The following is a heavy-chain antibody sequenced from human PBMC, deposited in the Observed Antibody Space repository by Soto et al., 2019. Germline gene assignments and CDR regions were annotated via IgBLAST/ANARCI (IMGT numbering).Heavy chain of an antibody. D-gene: IGHD6-19*01. J-gene: IGHJ4*02. CDR2: IWYDGSNK. Sequence: QVQLVESGGGVVQPGRSLRLSCAASGFTFSSYGMHWVRQAPGKGLEWVAVIWYDGSNKYYADSVKGRFTISRDNSKNAMYLQMNSLRAEDTAVYYCAIDGITPLTGYSSGWYLGFWGQGTLVTVSS. CDR1: GFTFSSYG. CDR3: AIDGITPLTGYSSGWYLGF. V-gene: IGHV3-33*01.